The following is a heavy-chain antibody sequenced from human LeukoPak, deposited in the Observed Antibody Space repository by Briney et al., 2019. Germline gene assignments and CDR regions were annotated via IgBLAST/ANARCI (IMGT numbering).Heavy chain of an antibody. Sequence: QSGGSLRLSCAASGFTFSSYAMHWVRQAPGKGLEWVAVISYDGSNKYYADSVKGRFTISRDNSKNTLYLQMNSLRAEDTAVYYCARATEPRTIVDPYDYWGQGTLVTVSS. CDR2: ISYDGSNK. J-gene: IGHJ4*02. CDR1: GFTFSSYA. CDR3: ARATEPRTIVDPYDY. D-gene: IGHD3-22*01. V-gene: IGHV3-30*04.